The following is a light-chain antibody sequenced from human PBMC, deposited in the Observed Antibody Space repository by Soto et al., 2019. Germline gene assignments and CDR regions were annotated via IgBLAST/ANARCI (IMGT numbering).Light chain of an antibody. J-gene: IGLJ1*01. Sequence: QSALTQPASVSVSPGQSISISCTGTSSDVGGYEYVSWYQQHAGKAPKLMIYDVSSRPSGVSNRFSGSKSGNTASLIISGLQAEDEADYYCSSYTSSSTLSTYVFGTGTKVTVL. CDR3: SSYTSSSTLSTYV. CDR2: DVS. V-gene: IGLV2-14*01. CDR1: SSDVGGYEY.